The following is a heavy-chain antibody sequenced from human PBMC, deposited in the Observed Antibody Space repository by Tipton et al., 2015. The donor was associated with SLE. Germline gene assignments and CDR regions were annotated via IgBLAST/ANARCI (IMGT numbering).Heavy chain of an antibody. V-gene: IGHV4-61*08. CDR3: ARTGIYYFDY. CDR2: IYYSGST. CDR1: GGSISSGGYS. J-gene: IGHJ4*02. Sequence: TLSLTCAVSGGSISSGGYSWSWIRQPPGKGLEWIGYIYYSGSTNYNPSLKSRVTISVDTSKNQFSLKLSSVTAADTAVYYCARTGIYYFDYWGQGTLVTVSS. D-gene: IGHD1-1*01.